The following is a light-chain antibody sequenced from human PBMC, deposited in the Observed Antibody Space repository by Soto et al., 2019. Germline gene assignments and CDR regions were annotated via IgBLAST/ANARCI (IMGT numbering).Light chain of an antibody. V-gene: IGKV3-20*01. CDR3: QQYSSSPPEFT. J-gene: IGKJ3*01. CDR2: GAS. CDR1: QSVSSNY. Sequence: EIVLTQSPGTLSGSPGERVTLSCRASQSVSSNYLAWYQQRPGQAPRLLIFGASYRATGIPDRFSGSGSGTDFTLTISRLEPEDFAVYYCQQYSSSPPEFTFGPGTKVDSK.